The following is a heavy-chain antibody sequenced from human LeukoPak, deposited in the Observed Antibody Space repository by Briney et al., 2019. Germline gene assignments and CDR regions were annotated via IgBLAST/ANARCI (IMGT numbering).Heavy chain of an antibody. D-gene: IGHD6-13*01. CDR1: GGSISSYY. CDR3: ARYGEKRTSSWYVSDY. Sequence: SETLSLTCTVSGGSISSYYWSWIRQPPGKGLEWIGYIYYSGSTNYNPSLKSRVTISVDTSKNQFSLKLSSVTAADTAVYYCARYGEKRTSSWYVSDYWGQGTLVTVSS. V-gene: IGHV4-59*01. CDR2: IYYSGST. J-gene: IGHJ4*02.